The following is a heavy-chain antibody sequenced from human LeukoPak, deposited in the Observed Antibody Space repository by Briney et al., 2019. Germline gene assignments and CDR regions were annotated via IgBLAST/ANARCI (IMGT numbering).Heavy chain of an antibody. CDR3: ARVAHIVGATGIDY. CDR1: GGSISSYY. J-gene: IGHJ4*02. Sequence: PSETLSLTCTVSGGSISSYYWSWIRQPPGKGLEWIGSIYHSGSTYYNPSLKSRVTISVDTSKNQFSLKLSSVTAADTAVYYCARVAHIVGATGIDYWGQGTLVTVSS. D-gene: IGHD1-26*01. V-gene: IGHV4-38-2*02. CDR2: IYHSGST.